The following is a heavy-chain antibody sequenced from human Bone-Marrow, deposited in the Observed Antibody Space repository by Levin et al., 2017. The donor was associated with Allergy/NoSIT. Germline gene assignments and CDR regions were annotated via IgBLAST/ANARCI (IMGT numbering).Heavy chain of an antibody. J-gene: IGHJ4*02. CDR2: ISAGGTST. CDR3: AKARGGTLFSRYFDS. V-gene: IGHV3-23*01. Sequence: PGGSLRLSCAASGFSFSNSAMSWVRQAPGKGLQWVASISAGGTSTFYIASVKGRFTISRDNSKNTVSLQMKNLRAEDTAVYYCAKARGGTLFSRYFDSWGQGALVTVSS. CDR1: GFSFSNSA. D-gene: IGHD3-10*01.